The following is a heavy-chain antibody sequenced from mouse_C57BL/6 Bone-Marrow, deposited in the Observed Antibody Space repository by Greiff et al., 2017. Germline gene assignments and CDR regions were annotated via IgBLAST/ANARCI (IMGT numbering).Heavy chain of an antibody. J-gene: IGHJ4*01. Sequence: EVKLMESGGGLVQPGGSLKLSCAASGFTFSDYYMYWVRQTPEKRLEWVAYISNGGGSTYYPDTGKGRFTISRDNAKNTLYLQMSRLKSEDTAMYYCASRGWLLEEFYYAMDYWGQGTSVTGSS. CDR2: ISNGGGST. D-gene: IGHD2-3*01. CDR1: GFTFSDYY. CDR3: ASRGWLLEEFYYAMDY. V-gene: IGHV5-12*01.